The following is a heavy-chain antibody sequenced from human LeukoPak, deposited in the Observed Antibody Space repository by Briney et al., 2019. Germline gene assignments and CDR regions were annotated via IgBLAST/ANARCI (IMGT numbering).Heavy chain of an antibody. CDR2: MNPNSGNT. V-gene: IGHV1-8*01. D-gene: IGHD3-22*01. CDR1: GYTFTSYD. J-gene: IGHJ4*02. Sequence: ASVKVSCKASGYTFTSYDINWVRQATGQGPEWMGWMNPNSGNTGYAQKFQGRDTMTRNTSISTAYMELSSLRSEDTAVYYCARVGSRRGSWLLLNYWGQGTLVTVSS. CDR3: ARVGSRRGSWLLLNY.